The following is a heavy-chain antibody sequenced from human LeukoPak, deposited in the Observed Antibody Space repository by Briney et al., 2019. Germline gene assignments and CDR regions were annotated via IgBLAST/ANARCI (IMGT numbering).Heavy chain of an antibody. CDR1: GFTFSSYS. CDR3: ARGLTSSWSNNWFDP. V-gene: IGHV3-21*01. D-gene: IGHD6-13*01. Sequence: GGSLRLSCAASGFTFSSYSMNWVRQAPGKGLEWVSSISSSSRYIYYIDPVKGRFTISRDNAKNSLYLQMNSLRAEGTAVYYCARGLTSSWSNNWFDPWGQGTLVTVSS. J-gene: IGHJ5*02. CDR2: ISSSSRYI.